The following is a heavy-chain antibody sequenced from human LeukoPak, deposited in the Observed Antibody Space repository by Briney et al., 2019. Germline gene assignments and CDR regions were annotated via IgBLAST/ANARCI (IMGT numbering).Heavy chain of an antibody. CDR3: AKDHPGVDY. CDR2: ISVSGGTT. D-gene: IGHD7-27*01. J-gene: IGHJ4*02. V-gene: IGHV3-23*01. Sequence: GGSLRLSCAASGFTFSSYAMRWVRQAPGKGREWVSAISVSGGTTYYTDPVKGRFTISRDNSKNTLYLQMNSLRAEDTAVYYCAKDHPGVDYWGQGTLVTVSS. CDR1: GFTFSSYA.